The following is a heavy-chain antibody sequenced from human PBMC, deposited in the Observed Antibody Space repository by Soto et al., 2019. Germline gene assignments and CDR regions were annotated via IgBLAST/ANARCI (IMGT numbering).Heavy chain of an antibody. D-gene: IGHD6-13*01. Sequence: GASAKVSCKDSGYTFNSYAMHWVRQDPRQRLEWMGWINAGNGNTKYSQKFQGRVTITRDTSASTAYMELSSLRSEDTAVYYCARDKASSSWYYYYGMDVWGKGTTVPVSP. CDR2: INAGNGNT. J-gene: IGHJ6*04. CDR1: GYTFNSYA. V-gene: IGHV1-3*01. CDR3: ARDKASSSWYYYYGMDV.